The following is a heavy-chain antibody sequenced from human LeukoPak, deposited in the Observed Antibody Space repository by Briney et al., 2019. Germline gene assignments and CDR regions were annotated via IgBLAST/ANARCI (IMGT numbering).Heavy chain of an antibody. J-gene: IGHJ5*02. Sequence: ASVKVSCKASGYTFTSYDINWVRQATGQGLEWMGWMNPNSGNTGYAQKFQGRVTMTRNTSISTAYMELSSLRSEDTAVYYCARVGRHIRTNRFDPWGQGTLVTVSS. D-gene: IGHD2-21*01. CDR1: GYTFTSYD. CDR3: ARVGRHIRTNRFDP. V-gene: IGHV1-8*01. CDR2: MNPNSGNT.